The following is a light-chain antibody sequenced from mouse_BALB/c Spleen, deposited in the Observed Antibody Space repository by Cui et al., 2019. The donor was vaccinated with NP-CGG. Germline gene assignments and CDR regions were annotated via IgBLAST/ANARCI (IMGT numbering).Light chain of an antibody. CDR2: GTN. CDR3: ALWYSNHWV. Sequence: QAVVTQESALTTSPGETVTLTCRSSTGAVTTSNYANWVQEKPDHLFTGLIGGTNNRVPGVPARFSGSLIGDKAALIITGAQTEDDAIYFCALWYSNHWVFGGGTKLTVL. CDR1: TGAVTTSNY. J-gene: IGLJ1*01. V-gene: IGLV1*01.